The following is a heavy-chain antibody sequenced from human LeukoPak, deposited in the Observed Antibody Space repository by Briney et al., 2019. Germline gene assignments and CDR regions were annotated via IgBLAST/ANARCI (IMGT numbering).Heavy chain of an antibody. D-gene: IGHD3-10*01. CDR3: AKDLEYSGSGTPGVFDY. CDR1: GFTFSAYG. CDR2: ISANGSIT. Sequence: QTGGSLRLSCAASGFTFSAYGMSWVRQSPGQGLEWVSGISANGSITFYARSVRGRFTISRDNSKSTMYLQMNSLRAEDTAVYYCAKDLEYSGSGTPGVFDYWGQGSLVTVSS. J-gene: IGHJ4*02. V-gene: IGHV3-23*01.